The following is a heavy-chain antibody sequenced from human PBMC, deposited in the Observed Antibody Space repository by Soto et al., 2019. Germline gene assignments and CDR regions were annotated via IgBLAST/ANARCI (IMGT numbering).Heavy chain of an antibody. Sequence: EVQLLESGGGLVQPGGSLRLSCAASGFTFSGYAMSWVRQAPGKGLEWVSVISGSGGSTYYADSVKGRFTISRDNCKNTLYLQMNSLRAEDTAVYYCAKIGGLERPFLPFDIWGQGTMVTVSS. J-gene: IGHJ3*02. CDR3: AKIGGLERPFLPFDI. D-gene: IGHD1-1*01. V-gene: IGHV3-23*01. CDR1: GFTFSGYA. CDR2: ISGSGGST.